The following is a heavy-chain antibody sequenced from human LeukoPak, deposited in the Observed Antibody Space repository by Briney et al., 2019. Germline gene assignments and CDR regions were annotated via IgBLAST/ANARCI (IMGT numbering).Heavy chain of an antibody. CDR3: ARRLSENRGVGYFDY. CDR2: IYHTGST. D-gene: IGHD3-16*02. Sequence: SETLSLTCTVSGGSIRSFFWSWLRQPPGKPLEWLGHIYHTGSTNYNPSLKSRVTISVDTSKNQFSLKLSSVTAADTAVYYCARRLSENRGVGYFDYWGQGTLVTVSS. J-gene: IGHJ4*02. CDR1: GGSIRSFF. V-gene: IGHV4-59*01.